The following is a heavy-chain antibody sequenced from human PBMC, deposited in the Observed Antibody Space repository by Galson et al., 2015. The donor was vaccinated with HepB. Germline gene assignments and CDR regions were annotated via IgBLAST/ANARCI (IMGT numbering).Heavy chain of an antibody. D-gene: IGHD6-19*01. Sequence: VKVSCKVSGYTFTDYYMHWVQQAPGKGLEWMGLVDPEDGETIYAEKFQGRVTITADTSTDTAYMELSSLRSEDTAVYYCATDQSSGHNWFDPWGQGTLVTVSS. CDR3: ATDQSSGHNWFDP. J-gene: IGHJ5*02. CDR1: GYTFTDYY. V-gene: IGHV1-69-2*01. CDR2: VDPEDGET.